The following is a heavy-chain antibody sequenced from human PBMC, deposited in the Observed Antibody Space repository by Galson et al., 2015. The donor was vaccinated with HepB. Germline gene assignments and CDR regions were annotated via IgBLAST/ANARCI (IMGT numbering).Heavy chain of an antibody. J-gene: IGHJ4*02. D-gene: IGHD3-3*01. V-gene: IGHV3-13*05. CDR2: IGTAGDP. Sequence: SLRLSCAASGFTFNSYDMHWVRQATGKGLEWVSAIGTAGDPYYPGSVKGRFTISRENAKNSLYLQMNSLRAGDTAVYYCARGVWSGYYNYYFDYWGQGTLVTVSS. CDR3: ARGVWSGYYNYYFDY. CDR1: GFTFNSYD.